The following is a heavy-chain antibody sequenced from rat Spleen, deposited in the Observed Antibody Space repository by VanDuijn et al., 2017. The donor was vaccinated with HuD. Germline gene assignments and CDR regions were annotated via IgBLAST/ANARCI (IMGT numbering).Heavy chain of an antibody. V-gene: IGHV2-45*01. CDR1: GFSLTSYN. D-gene: IGHD4-3*01. CDR3: ARNKFGVFDY. J-gene: IGHJ2*01. CDR2: MWSDGNT. Sequence: QVQLKESGPGLVQPSQTLSLTCTVSGFSLTSYNVHWVRQPPGKGLEWMGVMWSDGNTDYNSALKSRLSISRDTSKNQVFLKMNSLQREDTTTYYCARNKFGVFDYWGQGVMVTVSS.